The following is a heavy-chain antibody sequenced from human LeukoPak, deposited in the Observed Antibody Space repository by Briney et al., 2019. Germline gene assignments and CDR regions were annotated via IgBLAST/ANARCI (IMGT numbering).Heavy chain of an antibody. J-gene: IGHJ4*02. CDR3: ATNGGGDSGYGNFDY. D-gene: IGHD5-12*01. CDR1: GFTFDDYA. V-gene: IGHV3-9*01. CDR2: ISWNSDTI. Sequence: GGSLRLSCAVSGFTFDDYAMHWVRQVPGKGLEWVSGISWNSDTIGYADSVKGRFTISRDNAKNSLYLQMNSLRAEDTAFYYCATNGGGDSGYGNFDYGGQGTLVTVSS.